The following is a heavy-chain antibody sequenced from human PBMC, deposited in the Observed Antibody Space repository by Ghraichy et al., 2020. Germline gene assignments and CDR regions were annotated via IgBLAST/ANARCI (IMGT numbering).Heavy chain of an antibody. CDR2: IRYDGSNK. D-gene: IGHD2-21*02. J-gene: IGHJ3*02. CDR3: AKIPQGVTAILYLAFDI. CDR1: GFTFSSYG. V-gene: IGHV3-30*02. Sequence: GGSLRLSCAASGFTFSSYGMHWVRQAPGKGLEWVAFIRYDGSNKYYADSVKGRFTISRDNSKNTLYLQMNSLRAEDTAVYYCAKIPQGVTAILYLAFDIWGQGTMVTVSS.